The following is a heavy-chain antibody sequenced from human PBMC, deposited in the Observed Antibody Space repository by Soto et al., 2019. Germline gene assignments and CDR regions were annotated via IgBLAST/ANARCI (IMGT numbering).Heavy chain of an antibody. Sequence: SLRLSCEASGFTLGRYTIHWVRQAPGKGTEWVALISSDETYEHYADSVKGRFTHYRDDHKNTEFLKMDSLRAEDTAVYYCVIYSGYDYLFDWLGQGTLVTVSS. CDR1: GFTLGRYT. CDR3: VIYSGYDYLFDW. J-gene: IGHJ4*01. V-gene: IGHV3-30*04. D-gene: IGHD5-12*01. CDR2: ISSDETYE.